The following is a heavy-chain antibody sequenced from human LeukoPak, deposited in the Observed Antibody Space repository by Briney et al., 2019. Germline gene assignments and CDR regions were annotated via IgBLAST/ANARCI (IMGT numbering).Heavy chain of an antibody. J-gene: IGHJ4*02. CDR3: ARGNPQGEYSSSAFDY. Sequence: SETLSLTCTVSGGSISSYYWSWIRQPPGKGLEWIGYIYYSGSTNYNPSLKSRVTISVDTSKNQFSLKLSSVTAADTAVYYCARGNPQGEYSSSAFDYWGQGTLVTVSS. D-gene: IGHD6-6*01. V-gene: IGHV4-59*01. CDR2: IYYSGST. CDR1: GGSISSYY.